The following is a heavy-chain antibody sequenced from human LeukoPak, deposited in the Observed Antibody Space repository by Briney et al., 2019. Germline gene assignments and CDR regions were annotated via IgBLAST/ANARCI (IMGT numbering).Heavy chain of an antibody. V-gene: IGHV3-23*01. J-gene: IGHJ4*02. CDR1: GFTFGSQV. CDR3: AKRSGSLHYYEY. D-gene: IGHD1-26*01. CDR2: ISAGGAT. Sequence: GGPLRLSCAASGFTFGSQVMRGVRQAPGKGLEGVSTISAGGATFYADSVRGRFTISRDNSKNTLYLQMNSPRAEDTAVYYCAKRSGSLHYYEYWGQGTLVTVSS.